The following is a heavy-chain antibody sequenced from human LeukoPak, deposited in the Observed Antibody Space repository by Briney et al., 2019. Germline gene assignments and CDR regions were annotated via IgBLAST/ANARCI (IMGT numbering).Heavy chain of an antibody. CDR1: GFIFSSYS. J-gene: IGHJ4*02. Sequence: GGSLRLSCAASGFIFSSYSMSWVRQAPGMGLEWVSVITGSGGNTYYADSVKGRFTISRDNSKNTLYLQMNNLRAEDTAVYYCARAAYDSNGYTANHDYWGQGTLVTVSS. V-gene: IGHV3-23*01. CDR2: ITGSGGNT. D-gene: IGHD3-22*01. CDR3: ARAAYDSNGYTANHDY.